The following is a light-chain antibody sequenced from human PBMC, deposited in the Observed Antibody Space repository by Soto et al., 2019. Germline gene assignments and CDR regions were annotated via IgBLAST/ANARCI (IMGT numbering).Light chain of an antibody. CDR3: QQYGRSPWT. Sequence: EIVLTQSPGTLSLSPGERATLSCRASKSVSSSYLAWYQQQPGQAPRLLIYGASSRATGIPDRFSGSGSGTDFTLTISRLEPEDFAVYYCQQYGRSPWTFGQGTKVDVK. V-gene: IGKV3-20*01. CDR1: KSVSSSY. CDR2: GAS. J-gene: IGKJ1*01.